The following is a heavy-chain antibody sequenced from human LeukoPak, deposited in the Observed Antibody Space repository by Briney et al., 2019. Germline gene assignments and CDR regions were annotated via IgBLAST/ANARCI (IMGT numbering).Heavy chain of an antibody. J-gene: IGHJ6*03. CDR3: ARDPLRFLLANYYYYMDV. CDR1: GFTFSSYG. Sequence: PGGSLRLSCAASGFTFSSYGMHWVRQAPGKGLEWVAVIWYDGSNKYYADSAKGRFTISRDNSKNTLYLQMNSLRAEDTAVYYCARDPLRFLLANYYYYMDVWGKGTTVTVSS. V-gene: IGHV3-33*01. CDR2: IWYDGSNK. D-gene: IGHD3-3*01.